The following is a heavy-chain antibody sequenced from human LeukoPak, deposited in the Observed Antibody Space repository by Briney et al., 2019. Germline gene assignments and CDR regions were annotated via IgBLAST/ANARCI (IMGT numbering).Heavy chain of an antibody. Sequence: ASVTVSCKASGYTFTSYGISWVRQAPGQGLEWMGWVSAYNGNTNYAQKLQGRVTMTTDTSTSTAYMELRSLRSDDTAVYYCARDRGQLGNFDYWGQGTLVTVSS. D-gene: IGHD7-27*01. J-gene: IGHJ4*02. CDR3: ARDRGQLGNFDY. CDR2: VSAYNGNT. CDR1: GYTFTSYG. V-gene: IGHV1-18*01.